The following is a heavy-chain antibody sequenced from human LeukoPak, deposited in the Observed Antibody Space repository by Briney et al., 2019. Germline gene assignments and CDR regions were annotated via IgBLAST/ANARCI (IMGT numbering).Heavy chain of an antibody. D-gene: IGHD2-2*01. CDR1: RFTFSDYY. CDR2: ISNSVSST. Sequence: GGSLRLSCAASRFTFSDYYMVWIRQAPGKRLEWVSYISNSVSSTKYADSVKGRFTISRDNAKNSLSLQMNSVRPEDTAVYYCARADRTSWFDYWGQGTLVTVSS. V-gene: IGHV3-11*05. J-gene: IGHJ4*02. CDR3: ARADRTSWFDY.